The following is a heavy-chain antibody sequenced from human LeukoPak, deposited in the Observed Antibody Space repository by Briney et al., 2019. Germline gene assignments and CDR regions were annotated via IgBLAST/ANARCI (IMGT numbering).Heavy chain of an antibody. D-gene: IGHD3-10*01. CDR3: AKHYGSGTYYNYFTY. CDR2: ISGSGGNT. Sequence: GGSLRLSCAASGFTFDDYAMHWVRQAPGRGLEWVSAISGSGGNTYYADFVKGRFTISRDNSQNTLFLQMSSLRADDTATYYCAKHYGSGTYYNYFTYCGRGTLVSVSS. CDR1: GFTFDDYA. V-gene: IGHV3-23*01. J-gene: IGHJ4*02.